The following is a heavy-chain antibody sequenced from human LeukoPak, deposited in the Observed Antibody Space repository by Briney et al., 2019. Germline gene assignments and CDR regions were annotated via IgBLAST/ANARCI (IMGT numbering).Heavy chain of an antibody. V-gene: IGHV3-74*01. CDR1: GFTSSSYG. J-gene: IGHJ4*02. D-gene: IGHD1-7*01. Sequence: GGSLRLSCAASGFTSSSYGMHWVRQAPGKGLVWVSRINSDGSSTSYADSVKGRFTISRDNAKNSLYLQMNSLRAEDTAVYYCARSLELNYFDYWGQGTLVTVSS. CDR2: INSDGSST. CDR3: ARSLELNYFDY.